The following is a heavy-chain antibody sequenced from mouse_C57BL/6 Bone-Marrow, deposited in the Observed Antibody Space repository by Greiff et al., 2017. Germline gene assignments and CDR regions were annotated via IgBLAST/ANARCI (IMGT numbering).Heavy chain of an antibody. CDR2: IYPGSGST. CDR1: GFTFTSYW. V-gene: IGHV1-55*01. CDR3: ACDDCYYQFAY. D-gene: IGHD2-3*01. J-gene: IGHJ3*01. Sequence: QVQLQQPGAELVKPGASVKMSCKASGFTFTSYWITWVQQRPGQGLEWLGDIYPGSGSTYYTEKFNSKATLTVDTSSSIVYMQLSRLTSEASAVYYGACDDCYYQFAYWGQGTLVTVSA.